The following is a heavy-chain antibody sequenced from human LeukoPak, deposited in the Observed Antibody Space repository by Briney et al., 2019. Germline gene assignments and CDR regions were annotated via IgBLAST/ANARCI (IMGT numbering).Heavy chain of an antibody. V-gene: IGHV3-66*03. CDR1: GFTVSSNY. CDR2: IYSCCNT. CDR3: ARAGSAASWFDH. J-gene: IGHJ5*02. D-gene: IGHD1-26*01. Sequence: PGGSLRLSCAASGFTVSSNYMSCVRQPPAKGLEWVSVIYSCCNTYYADSVKGRFSISRENSKNTLYLQMNSLRAEDTAVYYCARAGSAASWFDHWGQGTLVTVSS.